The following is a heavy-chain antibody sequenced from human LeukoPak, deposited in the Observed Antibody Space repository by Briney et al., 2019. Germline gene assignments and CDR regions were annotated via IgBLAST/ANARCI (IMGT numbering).Heavy chain of an antibody. CDR1: GFTFSTYG. J-gene: IGHJ3*02. CDR3: ARDRGGKYSQAFDI. Sequence: PGGSLRLSCAASGFTFSTYGFHWVRQAPGKGLEWVAFIRYDGDNEYYAGSVKGRFTLSSDDSKNTLYLQMNSLIPEDTAVYYCARDRGGKYSQAFDIWGQGTMVTVSS. D-gene: IGHD1-26*01. V-gene: IGHV3-30*02. CDR2: IRYDGDNE.